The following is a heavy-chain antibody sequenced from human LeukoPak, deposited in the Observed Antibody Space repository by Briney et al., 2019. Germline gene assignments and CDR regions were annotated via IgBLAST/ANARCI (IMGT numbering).Heavy chain of an antibody. J-gene: IGHJ4*02. CDR3: ARGEWELLDY. V-gene: IGHV4-61*01. CDR2: IYYSGST. D-gene: IGHD4-23*01. Sequence: SETPSLTCTVSGGSVSSGSYYWSWIRQPPGKGLEWIGYIYYSGSTNYNPSLKSRVTISVDTSKNQFSLKLSSVTAADTAVYYCARGEWELLDYWGQGTLVTVSP. CDR1: GGSVSSGSYY.